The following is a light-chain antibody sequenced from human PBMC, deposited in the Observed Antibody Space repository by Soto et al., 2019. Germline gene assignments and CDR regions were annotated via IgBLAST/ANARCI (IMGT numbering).Light chain of an antibody. Sequence: QSALTQPRSVSGSPGQSVTISCTGTSSDVGGYNYVSWYQQHPGKAPKLMIYDVSKRPSGVPDLFSGSKSGNTASLTISGLQAEDEADYYCCSYADSYTYVYGTGTKSPS. CDR3: CSYADSYTYV. CDR2: DVS. J-gene: IGLJ1*01. CDR1: SSDVGGYNY. V-gene: IGLV2-11*01.